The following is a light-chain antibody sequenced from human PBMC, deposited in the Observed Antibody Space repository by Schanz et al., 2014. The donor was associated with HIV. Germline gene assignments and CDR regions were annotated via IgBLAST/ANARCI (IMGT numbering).Light chain of an antibody. CDR3: GTWDDSLNGWV. CDR1: SSNIGSNT. V-gene: IGLV1-44*01. J-gene: IGLJ2*01. Sequence: QSVLTQPPSVSGTPGQRVTIFCSGSSSNIGSNTVNWYQHLPGSAPQLLIYSDNQRPSRVPDRFFGSKSGTSASLAISGLQSEDEADYYCGTWDDSLNGWVFRGGTKLTVL. CDR2: SDN.